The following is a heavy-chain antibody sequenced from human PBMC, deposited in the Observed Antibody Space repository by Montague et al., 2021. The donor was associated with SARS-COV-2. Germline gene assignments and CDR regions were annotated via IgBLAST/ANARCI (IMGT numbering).Heavy chain of an antibody. J-gene: IGHJ4*02. Sequence: SETLSLTCTVSGGSISSYYWSWIRQPPGKGLEWIGYIYYSGSTNYNPSLKSRVTISVDTSKNQFSLKLSSVTAADTAVYYCARGDVDTAMVDYFDYWGQGTLVTVSS. V-gene: IGHV4-59*01. CDR1: GGSISSYY. D-gene: IGHD5-18*01. CDR2: IYYSGST. CDR3: ARGDVDTAMVDYFDY.